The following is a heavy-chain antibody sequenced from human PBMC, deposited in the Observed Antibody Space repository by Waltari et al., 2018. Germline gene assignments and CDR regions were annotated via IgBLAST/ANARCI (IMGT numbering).Heavy chain of an antibody. V-gene: IGHV3-48*03. CDR1: GFTFTSYQ. Sequence: EVQLVESGGGLVQPGGSLRLSCAASGFTFTSYQMHWVRQAPGKGREWISYLLNSNTLYYADSVNGRFTVSRDNAKSSLYLHMNSLRAEDTAVYYCARAPPLTFYYGSGSPYYFDFWGQGTLVTVSS. CDR2: LLNSNTL. J-gene: IGHJ4*02. D-gene: IGHD3-10*01. CDR3: ARAPPLTFYYGSGSPYYFDF.